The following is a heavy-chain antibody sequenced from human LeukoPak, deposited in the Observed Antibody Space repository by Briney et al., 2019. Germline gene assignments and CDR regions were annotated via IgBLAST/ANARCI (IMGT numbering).Heavy chain of an antibody. CDR1: GFTFSRFW. CDR3: ARDNSAEKGRQLAN. Sequence: PGGSLRLSCAASGFTFSRFWMTWVRQAPGKGLEYVATINGDGREKYYVDSVKGRFTISRDNVRKSRFLQMSSLRGEDAAVDHSARDNSAEKGRQLANWGQGTRVTVST. V-gene: IGHV3-7*01. J-gene: IGHJ4*02. CDR2: INGDGREK. D-gene: IGHD6-13*01.